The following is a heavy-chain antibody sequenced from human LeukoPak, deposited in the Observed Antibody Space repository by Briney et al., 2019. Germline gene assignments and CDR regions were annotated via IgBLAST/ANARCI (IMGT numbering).Heavy chain of an antibody. D-gene: IGHD5-18*01. CDR1: GGSINY. Sequence: SETLSLTCTVSGGSINYGGWIRQPPGKGLEWIGSIYYSGTTYYNPSLKSRVTISVDTSKNQFSLKLSSVTAADTAVYYCARGVLSYGYVFDYWGQGTLVTVSS. CDR3: ARGVLSYGYVFDY. V-gene: IGHV4-39*07. CDR2: IYYSGTT. J-gene: IGHJ4*02.